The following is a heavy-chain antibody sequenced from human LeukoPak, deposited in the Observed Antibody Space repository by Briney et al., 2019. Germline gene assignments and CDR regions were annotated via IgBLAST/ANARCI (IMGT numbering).Heavy chain of an antibody. Sequence: SETLSLTCTVSGGSISSSSYYWGWIRQPPGKGLEWIGSIYYSGSTYYNPSLKSRVTISVGTSKNQFSLKLSSVTAADTAVYYCARSDSSGYRFDYWGQGTLVTVSS. CDR2: IYYSGST. CDR1: GGSISSSSYY. V-gene: IGHV4-39*07. CDR3: ARSDSSGYRFDY. D-gene: IGHD3-22*01. J-gene: IGHJ4*02.